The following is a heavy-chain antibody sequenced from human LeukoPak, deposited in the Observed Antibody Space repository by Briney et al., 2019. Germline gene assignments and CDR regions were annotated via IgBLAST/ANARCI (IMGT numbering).Heavy chain of an antibody. V-gene: IGHV4-34*01. Sequence: SETLSLTCAVYGGSLSGYYWTWIRQPPGKGLEWIGEINHSGSTNYNPSLKSRVTISVDTSKNQFSLKLSSVTAADTAVYYCARGSSGYYPTFDYWGQGTLVTVSS. CDR3: ARGSSGYYPTFDY. D-gene: IGHD3-22*01. CDR2: INHSGST. CDR1: GGSLSGYY. J-gene: IGHJ4*02.